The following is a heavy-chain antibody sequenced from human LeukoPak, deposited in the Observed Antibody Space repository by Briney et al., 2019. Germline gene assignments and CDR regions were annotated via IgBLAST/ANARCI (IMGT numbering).Heavy chain of an antibody. CDR3: ARGAYYYDSSGYYYGY. V-gene: IGHV4-39*07. CDR1: GGSISSGGYY. Sequence: SETLSLTCTVSGGSISSGGYYWSWIRQHPGKGLEWIGEINHSGSTNYNPSLKSRVTISVDTSKNQFSLKLSSVTAADTAVYYCARGAYYYDSSGYYYGYWGQGTLVTVSS. D-gene: IGHD3-22*01. CDR2: INHSGST. J-gene: IGHJ4*02.